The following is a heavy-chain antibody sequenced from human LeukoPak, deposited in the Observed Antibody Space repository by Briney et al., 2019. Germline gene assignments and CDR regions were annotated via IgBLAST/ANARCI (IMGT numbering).Heavy chain of an antibody. V-gene: IGHV3-23*01. CDR3: AKVVNSGYYYYFDY. CDR1: GFTFSSYA. J-gene: IGHJ4*02. D-gene: IGHD3-22*01. Sequence: GGSLRLSCAASGFTFSSYAMSWVRQAPGKGLEWVLAISGSGSGTYYPDSVRGRFTISRDSSKNTLYLQMNSLRVEDTAVYYCAKVVNSGYYYYFDYWGQGTLVTVSS. CDR2: ISGSGSGT.